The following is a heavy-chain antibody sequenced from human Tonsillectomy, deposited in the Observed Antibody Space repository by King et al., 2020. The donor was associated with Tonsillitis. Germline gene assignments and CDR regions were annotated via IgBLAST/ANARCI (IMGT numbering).Heavy chain of an antibody. J-gene: IGHJ4*02. CDR2: ISFDGNDK. V-gene: IGHV3-30*16. D-gene: IGHD5-24*01. CDR3: ARALGPRLGLQYLDS. CDR1: GFIFSIYN. Sequence: VQLVESGGGVVQPGRSLRLSCAASGFIFSIYNIHWVRQAPGKGLEWVAVISFDGNDKKYADSVKGRFTLSRDNSKNTVFLQMNSLRREDTAIYYCARALGPRLGLQYLDSWGQGSLVTVSS.